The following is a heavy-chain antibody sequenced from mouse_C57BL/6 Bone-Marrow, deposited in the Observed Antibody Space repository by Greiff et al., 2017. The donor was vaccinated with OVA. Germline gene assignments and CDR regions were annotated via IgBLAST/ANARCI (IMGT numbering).Heavy chain of an antibody. CDR1: GYTFTSYG. V-gene: IGHV1-81*01. J-gene: IGHJ3*01. Sequence: QVQLQQSGAELARPGASVKLSCKASGYTFTSYGISWVKQRTGQGLEWIGEIYPRSGNTYYNEKFKGKATLTADKSSSPAYMELRSLTSEDSAVDFCARRYYGNGAYWGQGTLVTVSA. CDR3: ARRYYGNGAY. CDR2: IYPRSGNT. D-gene: IGHD2-1*01.